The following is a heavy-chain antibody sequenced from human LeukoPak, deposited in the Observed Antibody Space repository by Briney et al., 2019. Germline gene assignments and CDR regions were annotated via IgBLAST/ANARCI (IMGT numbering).Heavy chain of an antibody. CDR1: GGSFSGYY. V-gene: IGHV4-34*01. J-gene: IGHJ4*02. D-gene: IGHD7-27*01. CDR3: ARGSLNWGSYYFDY. CDR2: INHSGST. Sequence: SETLSLTCAVYGGSFSGYYWSWIRQPPGKGLEWMGEINHSGSTNYNPSLKSRVTISVDTSKNQFSLKLSSVTAADTAVYYCARGSLNWGSYYFDYWGQGTLVTVSS.